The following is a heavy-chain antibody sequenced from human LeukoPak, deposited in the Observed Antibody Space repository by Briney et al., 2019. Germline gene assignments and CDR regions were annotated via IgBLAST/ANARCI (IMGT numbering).Heavy chain of an antibody. CDR3: ARDYWGLYSGSYYFDY. D-gene: IGHD1-26*01. CDR2: ISAYNGNT. Sequence: ASVKVSCKASGYTFTSYGISWVRQAPGQGLEWMGWISAYNGNTNYAQKLQGRVTMTTDTSTSTAYMELRSLRSDDTAVYYCARDYWGLYSGSYYFDYWGQGTLVTVSS. V-gene: IGHV1-18*01. CDR1: GYTFTSYG. J-gene: IGHJ4*02.